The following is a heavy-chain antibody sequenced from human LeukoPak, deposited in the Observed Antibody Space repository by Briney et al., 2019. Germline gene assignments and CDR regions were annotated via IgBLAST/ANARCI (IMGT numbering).Heavy chain of an antibody. Sequence: SETLSLTCTVSGGSITNYSWSWIRQPPGKGLEWIGYIYYTGSTNYNPSLSSRVTISSDTSKNQFSLTLRSVTAADSAVYYCARVTLGYSYGSFDYWGQGTLVTVSS. CDR2: IYYTGST. CDR3: ARVTLGYSYGSFDY. D-gene: IGHD5-18*01. V-gene: IGHV4-59*01. CDR1: GGSITNYS. J-gene: IGHJ4*02.